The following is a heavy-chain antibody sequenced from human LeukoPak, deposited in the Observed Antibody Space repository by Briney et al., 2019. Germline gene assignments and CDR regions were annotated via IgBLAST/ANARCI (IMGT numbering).Heavy chain of an antibody. V-gene: IGHV3-48*01. D-gene: IGHD3-3*01. J-gene: IGHJ4*02. CDR2: ISNGGSTM. CDR3: AGRRAYYDFWSGYYAGDPPSASLDY. Sequence: GGSLRLSCAASGFNFYSYSMNWVRQAPGKGLEWVSFISNGGSTMFYADSVKGRFTISRDNSKNTLYLQMNSLRAEDTAVYYCAGRRAYYDFWSGYYAGDPPSASLDYWGQGTLVTVSS. CDR1: GFNFYSYS.